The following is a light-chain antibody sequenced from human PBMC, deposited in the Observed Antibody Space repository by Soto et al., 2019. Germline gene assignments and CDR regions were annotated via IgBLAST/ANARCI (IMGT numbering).Light chain of an antibody. V-gene: IGKV1-5*03. CDR2: KAS. Sequence: DIQMTQSPPTLSASVGDRVTITCRASQTISSWLAWYQQKPGKAPKLLIYKASSLKSGVPSRFSGSGSGTEFTLTISSLQPDDFAIYYCQEYNNYSRTFGQGTKVDIK. J-gene: IGKJ1*01. CDR3: QEYNNYSRT. CDR1: QTISSW.